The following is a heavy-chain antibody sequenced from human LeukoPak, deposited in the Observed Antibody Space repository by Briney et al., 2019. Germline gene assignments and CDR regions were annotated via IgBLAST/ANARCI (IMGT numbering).Heavy chain of an antibody. J-gene: IGHJ6*03. Sequence: PGGSLRLSCAASGFTFSSYGMSWVRQAPGKGLEWVSVIYSGGSTYYADSVKGRFTISRDNSKNTLYLQMNSLRAEDTAVYYCARGQWFGELFSHYYYYYYMDVWGKGTTVTISS. CDR1: GFTFSSYG. CDR2: IYSGGST. D-gene: IGHD3-10*01. V-gene: IGHV3-53*01. CDR3: ARGQWFGELFSHYYYYYYMDV.